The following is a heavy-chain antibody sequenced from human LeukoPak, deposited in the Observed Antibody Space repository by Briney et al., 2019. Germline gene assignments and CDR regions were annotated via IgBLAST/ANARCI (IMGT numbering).Heavy chain of an antibody. J-gene: IGHJ4*02. D-gene: IGHD5-24*01. CDR2: IYHSGST. V-gene: IGHV4-38-2*01. Sequence: SEALSLTXAVSGYSIRGGYYWGWIRQPPGKGLECIGSIYHSGSTYYNPSLKSRVTISVDTSKNQFSLKLSSVTAADTAVYYCARLLATISGVELSDYWGQGTLVTVSS. CDR3: ARLLATISGVELSDY. CDR1: GYSIRGGYY.